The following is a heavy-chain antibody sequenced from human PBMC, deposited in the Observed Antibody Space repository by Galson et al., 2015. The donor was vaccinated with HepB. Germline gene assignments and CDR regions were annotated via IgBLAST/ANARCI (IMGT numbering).Heavy chain of an antibody. CDR1: GFTFSSYW. D-gene: IGHD4-17*01. Sequence: SLRLSCAASGFTFSSYWMSWVRQAPGKGLEWVANIKQDGSEKYYVDSVKGRFTISRDNAKNSLYLQMNSLRAEDTAVYYCARDGNYGDQPLGYWGQGTLVTVSS. J-gene: IGHJ4*02. V-gene: IGHV3-7*03. CDR3: ARDGNYGDQPLGY. CDR2: IKQDGSEK.